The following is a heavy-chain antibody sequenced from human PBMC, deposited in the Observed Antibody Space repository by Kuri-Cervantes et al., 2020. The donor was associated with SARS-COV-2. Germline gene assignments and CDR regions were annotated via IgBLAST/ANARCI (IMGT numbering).Heavy chain of an antibody. CDR3: ARRRGSSVHEDAFDI. J-gene: IGHJ3*02. CDR2: MNPNSGNT. CDR1: GGTFSSYA. Sequence: ASVKVSCKASGGTFSSYAISWVRQATGQGLEWMGWMNPNSGNTGYAQKFQGRVTMTTDTSTSTAYMELRSLRSDDTAVYYCARRRGSSVHEDAFDIWGQGTMVTVSS. D-gene: IGHD2-2*01. V-gene: IGHV1-8*02.